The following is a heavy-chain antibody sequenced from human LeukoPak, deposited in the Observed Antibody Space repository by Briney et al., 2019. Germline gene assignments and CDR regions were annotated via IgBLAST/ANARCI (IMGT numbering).Heavy chain of an antibody. V-gene: IGHV4-39*01. CDR2: IYYSGST. CDR3: ARHRTYSSSWFDY. D-gene: IGHD6-13*01. CDR1: GGSISSSSYY. J-gene: IGHJ4*02. Sequence: SETLSLTCTVSGGSISSSSYYWGWIRQPPGKGREWIGSIYYSGSTYYNPSLKSRVTISVDTSKNQFSLKLSSVTAADTAVYYCARHRTYSSSWFDYWGQGTLVTVSS.